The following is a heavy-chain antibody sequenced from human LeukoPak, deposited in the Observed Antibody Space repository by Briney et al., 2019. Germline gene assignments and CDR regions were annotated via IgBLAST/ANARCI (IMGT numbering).Heavy chain of an antibody. CDR3: AKDKKGGYSYGSGAYFDY. CDR1: GFTFDDYA. V-gene: IGHV3-9*01. J-gene: IGHJ4*02. CDR2: ISWNSGSI. Sequence: GGSLRLSCAASGFTFDDYAMHWVRHAPGKGLEWVSGISWNSGSIGYADSVKGRFTISRDNAKNSLYLQMNSLRAEDTALYYCAKDKKGGYSYGSGAYFDYWGQGTLVTVSS. D-gene: IGHD5-18*01.